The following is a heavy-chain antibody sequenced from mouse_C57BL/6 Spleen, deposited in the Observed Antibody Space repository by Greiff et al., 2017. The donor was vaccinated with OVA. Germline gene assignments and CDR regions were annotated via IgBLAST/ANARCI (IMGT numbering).Heavy chain of an antibody. CDR3: AKAIYDGSSFDY. J-gene: IGHJ2*01. D-gene: IGHD2-3*01. CDR1: GYAFSSSW. V-gene: IGHV1-82*01. CDR2: IYPGDGDT. Sequence: VQLQQSGPELVKPGASVKISCKASGYAFSSSWMNWVKQRPGKGLEWIGRIYPGDGDTNYNGKFKGKATLTADKSSSTAYMQLSSLTSEDSAVYFCAKAIYDGSSFDYWGQGTTLTVSS.